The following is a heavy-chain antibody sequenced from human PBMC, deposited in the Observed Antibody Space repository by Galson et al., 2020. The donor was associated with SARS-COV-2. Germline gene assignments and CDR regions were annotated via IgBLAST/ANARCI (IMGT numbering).Heavy chain of an antibody. CDR2: ISAYNANT. D-gene: IGHD6-13*01. CDR3: ARVEGQQLVRGTVEYYYFYGMDV. J-gene: IGHJ6*02. CDR1: GYTFTSYG. Sequence: ASVKVSCKASGYTFTSYGISWVRQAPGQGLEWMGWISAYNANTNYAPKLQGRVTMTIDTATSTAYMELRSLRSDDTAVYYCARVEGQQLVRGTVEYYYFYGMDVWGQGTTVTVSS. V-gene: IGHV1-18*01.